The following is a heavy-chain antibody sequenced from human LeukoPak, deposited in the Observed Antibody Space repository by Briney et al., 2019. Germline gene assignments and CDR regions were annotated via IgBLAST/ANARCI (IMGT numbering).Heavy chain of an antibody. CDR1: EVSFRNDA. V-gene: IGHV1-69*05. CDR2: IIPMMGAT. D-gene: IGHD2-2*02. Sequence: ASVRVSCKTSEVSFRNDAVSWVRLAPGQGLEWMGGIIPMMGATNYAQKFQGRVTITTDESTSTVYMELSSLKSEDTAVYYCARVELNKLQLLYPDGGLDIWGQGTKVTVSS. J-gene: IGHJ6*01. CDR3: ARVELNKLQLLYPDGGLDI.